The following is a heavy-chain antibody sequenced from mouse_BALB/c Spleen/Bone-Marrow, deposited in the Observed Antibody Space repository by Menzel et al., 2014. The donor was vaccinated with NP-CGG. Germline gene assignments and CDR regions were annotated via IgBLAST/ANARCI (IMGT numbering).Heavy chain of an antibody. Sequence: VKLMESAAELARPGASVKMSCKASGYTFTSYTMHWVKQRPGQGLEWIGYINPSSGYTEYNQKFKDKTTLAADKSSSTAYMQLSSLTSKDSAVYFCAYGDLAYWGQGTLVTVSA. CDR2: INPSSGYT. D-gene: IGHD1-1*01. V-gene: IGHV1-4*02. J-gene: IGHJ3*01. CDR1: GYTFTSYT. CDR3: AYGDLAY.